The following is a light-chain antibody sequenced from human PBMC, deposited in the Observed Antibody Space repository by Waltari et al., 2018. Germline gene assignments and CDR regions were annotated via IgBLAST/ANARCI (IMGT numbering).Light chain of an antibody. CDR1: QSVSSSY. CDR2: GAS. V-gene: IGKV3-20*01. CDR3: QQYGSSPRT. J-gene: IGKJ1*01. Sequence: EIVLTQSPGTLSLSPGERATLSCRASQSVSSSYLAWYQPKPAQAPRRLIYGASSRATGIPDRFSGSGSGTDFTLTISRLEPEDFAVYYCQQYGSSPRTFGQGTKVEIK.